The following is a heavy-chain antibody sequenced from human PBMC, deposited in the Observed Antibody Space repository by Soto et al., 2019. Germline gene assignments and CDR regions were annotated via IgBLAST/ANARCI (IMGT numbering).Heavy chain of an antibody. D-gene: IGHD3-3*01. Sequence: PSETLSLTCAVYGGSFSGYYWSWIRQPPGKGLEWIGEINHSGSTNYNPSLKSRVTISVDTSKNQFSLKLSSVTAADTAVYYCARHSITIFGVVIFNWFDPWGQGTLVTVSS. CDR1: GGSFSGYY. V-gene: IGHV4-34*01. J-gene: IGHJ5*02. CDR2: INHSGST. CDR3: ARHSITIFGVVIFNWFDP.